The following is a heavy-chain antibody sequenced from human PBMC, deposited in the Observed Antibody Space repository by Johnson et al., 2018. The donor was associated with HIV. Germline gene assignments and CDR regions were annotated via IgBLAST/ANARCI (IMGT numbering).Heavy chain of an antibody. CDR3: ARDRSENAFDI. J-gene: IGHJ3*02. Sequence: VQLVESGGGVVQPGRSLRLSCAASGFTFSSYGMHWVRQAPGKGLEWVSAIGTAGDTYYPGSVKGRFTISRENAKNALYLQMNSLRVEDTAVYYCARDRSENAFDIWGQGTMVTVSS. CDR1: GFTFSSYG. CDR2: IGTAGDT. V-gene: IGHV3-13*01.